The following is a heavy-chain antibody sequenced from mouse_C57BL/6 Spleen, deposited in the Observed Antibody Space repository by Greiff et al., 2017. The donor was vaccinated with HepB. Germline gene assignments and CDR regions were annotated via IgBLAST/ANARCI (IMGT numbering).Heavy chain of an antibody. CDR2: INPNNGGT. CDR1: GYTFTDYN. J-gene: IGHJ4*01. D-gene: IGHD4-1*01. V-gene: IGHV1-18*01. Sequence: VQLKQSGPELVKPGASVKIPCKASGYTFTDYNMDWVKQSHGKSLEWIGDINPNNGGTIYNQKFKGKATLTVDKSSSTAYMELRSLTSEDTAVYYCARKTGTRAYAMDYWGQGTSVTVSS. CDR3: ARKTGTRAYAMDY.